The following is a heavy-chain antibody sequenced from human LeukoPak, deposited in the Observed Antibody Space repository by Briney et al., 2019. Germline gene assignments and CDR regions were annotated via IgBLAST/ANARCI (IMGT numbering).Heavy chain of an antibody. D-gene: IGHD1-26*01. Sequence: GGSLRLSCVVSGFTFSIYWMNWVRQAPGKGLEWVANIHEDGSAKYYVDSVKGRFTISRDNAKNSLYLQMNSLRPEDTAVYYCARDGLLGATNPFDYWGQGTLVTVSS. V-gene: IGHV3-7*01. CDR2: IHEDGSAK. CDR1: GFTFSIYW. CDR3: ARDGLLGATNPFDY. J-gene: IGHJ4*02.